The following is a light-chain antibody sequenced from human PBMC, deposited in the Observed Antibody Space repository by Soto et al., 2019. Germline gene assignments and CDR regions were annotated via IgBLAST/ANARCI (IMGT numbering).Light chain of an antibody. CDR1: QSVSKY. V-gene: IGKV3-11*01. J-gene: IGKJ3*01. Sequence: EIVLTQSPATLSLSPGERATLSCRASQSVSKYLAWYQQKPGQVPRLLIYDAFNRATGIPVRFSGSGSGTDFTLTIRSLEPEDFAVYYCQQRINWPLTFGPGTKVEVK. CDR2: DAF. CDR3: QQRINWPLT.